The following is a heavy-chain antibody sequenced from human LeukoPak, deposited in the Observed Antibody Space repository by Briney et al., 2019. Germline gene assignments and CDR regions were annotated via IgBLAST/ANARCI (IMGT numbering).Heavy chain of an antibody. CDR3: ASSYSGSHPIFDY. J-gene: IGHJ4*02. V-gene: IGHV4-31*03. CDR2: IYYSGST. D-gene: IGHD1-26*01. CDR1: GGSISSGGYY. Sequence: SQTLSLTCTVSGGSISSGGYYWSWIRQHPGKGLEWIGYIYYSGSTYYNPSLKSRVTISVDTSKNQFSLKLSSVTAADTAVYYCASSYSGSHPIFDYWGQGTLVTVSS.